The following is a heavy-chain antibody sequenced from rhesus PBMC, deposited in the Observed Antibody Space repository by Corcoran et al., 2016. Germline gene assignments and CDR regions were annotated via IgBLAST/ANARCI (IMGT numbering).Heavy chain of an antibody. V-gene: IGHV4S7*01. Sequence: QVQLQESGPGLVKPSETLSLTCAVSGGSISGGYYWGWIRQHPGKGREWIGGIYSRRGNTYYTPPLKSRVTISTDTSKNQFSLKLSSVTAADTAVYYCARARTGNYYFDYWGQGVLVTVSS. CDR1: GGSISGGYY. D-gene: IGHD4-17*01. J-gene: IGHJ4*01. CDR2: IYSRRGNT. CDR3: ARARTGNYYFDY.